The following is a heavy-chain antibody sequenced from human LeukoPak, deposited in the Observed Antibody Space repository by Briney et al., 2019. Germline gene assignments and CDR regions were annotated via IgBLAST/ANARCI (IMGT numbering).Heavy chain of an antibody. V-gene: IGHV1-18*01. J-gene: IGHJ4*02. CDR1: GYTFSSYG. CDR3: ARLYTVTDY. Sequence: ASVKVSCKASGYTFSSYGISWVRQAPGQGLEWMGWINSYNGNTKYAQNLQGRVTMTTDTSTSTAYMELSSLRSEDTAVYYCARLYTVTDYWGQGTLVTVSS. CDR2: INSYNGNT. D-gene: IGHD4-17*01.